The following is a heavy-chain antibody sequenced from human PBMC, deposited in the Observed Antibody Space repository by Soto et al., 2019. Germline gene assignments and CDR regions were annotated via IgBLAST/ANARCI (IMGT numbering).Heavy chain of an antibody. Sequence: PSETLSLTCTVSGGSISSSSYYWGWIRQPPGKGLEWIGHIYYSGSTYYNPCLKGRVTISVDTSKNQFSLKVSSVTAADTALSYWARGFGSIDHWGQGTLVTVS. V-gene: IGHV4-39*07. J-gene: IGHJ4*02. CDR3: ARGFGSIDH. CDR2: IYYSGST. CDR1: GGSISSSSYY. D-gene: IGHD3-3*01.